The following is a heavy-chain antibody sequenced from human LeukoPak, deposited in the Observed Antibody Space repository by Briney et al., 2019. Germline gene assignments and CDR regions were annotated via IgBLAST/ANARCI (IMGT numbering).Heavy chain of an antibody. J-gene: IGHJ4*02. CDR3: ARHSLLFGYYYDSSGYFDY. Sequence: PSETLSLTCAVYGGSLTGYYWSWIRQPPGKGLEWIGEIKQSGSTNYNPSLKTLVPIPVDTSKNKFYLTLSSVTAADTDVYYCARHSLLFGYYYDSSGYFDYWGQGTLVTVSS. D-gene: IGHD3-22*01. CDR1: GGSLTGYY. V-gene: IGHV4-34*01. CDR2: IKQSGST.